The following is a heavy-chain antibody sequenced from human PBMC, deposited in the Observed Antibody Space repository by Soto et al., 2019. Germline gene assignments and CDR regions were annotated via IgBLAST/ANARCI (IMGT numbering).Heavy chain of an antibody. CDR2: INAGNGNT. CDR3: ARVVVAAAIVFDY. CDR1: GYTFTSYA. Sequence: GASVKVSCKASGYTFTSYAMHWVRQAPGQRLEWMGWINAGNGNTKYSQKFQGRVTITRDTSASTAYMELSSLRSEDTAVYYCARVVVAAAIVFDYWGQGTLVTVSS. D-gene: IGHD2-15*01. J-gene: IGHJ4*02. V-gene: IGHV1-3*01.